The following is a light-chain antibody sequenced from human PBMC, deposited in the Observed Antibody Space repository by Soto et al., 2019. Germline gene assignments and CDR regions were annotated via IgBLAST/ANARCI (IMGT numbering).Light chain of an antibody. CDR1: QSVTSNY. CDR2: DAS. V-gene: IGKV3-20*01. Sequence: EIVLTQSPGTLSLSPGERATLSCRASQSVTSNYLAWYQQKPGQAPRLLLYDASNRATGIPDRFTGSGSGTDFSLTISRLEPEDFAVYYCQQYGSSVWMFGQGTKVEIK. CDR3: QQYGSSVWM. J-gene: IGKJ1*01.